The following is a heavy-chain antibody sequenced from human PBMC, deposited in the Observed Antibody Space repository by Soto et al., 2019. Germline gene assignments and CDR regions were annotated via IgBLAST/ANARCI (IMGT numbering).Heavy chain of an antibody. CDR2: INAGNGNT. J-gene: IGHJ4*02. Sequence: QVQLVQSGAEVKKPGASVKVSCKASGYTFTSYAMHWVRQAPGQRLEWMGWINAGNGNTKYSQKFQGRVTITRDTYASTAYMELSSLRSEDTAVYYCAGGWVTTVRLGWVYWGQGTLVTVSS. CDR3: AGGWVTTVRLGWVY. V-gene: IGHV1-3*01. CDR1: GYTFTSYA. D-gene: IGHD4-17*01.